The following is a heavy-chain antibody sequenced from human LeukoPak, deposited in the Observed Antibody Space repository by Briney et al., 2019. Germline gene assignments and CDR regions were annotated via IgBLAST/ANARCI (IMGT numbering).Heavy chain of an antibody. J-gene: IGHJ6*02. D-gene: IGHD3-16*01. CDR1: DGSISTYY. CDR3: ARSYDRRGYFYYGVDV. CDR2: IYYSGGA. Sequence: SETLSLTCTVSDGSISTYYWTWIRQPPGKGLEWIGYIYYSGGADYNPSLKSRVTISVDTSKNQFSLKLTSVTTADTAVHFCARSYDRRGYFYYGVDVWGQGTTVTVSS. V-gene: IGHV4-59*01.